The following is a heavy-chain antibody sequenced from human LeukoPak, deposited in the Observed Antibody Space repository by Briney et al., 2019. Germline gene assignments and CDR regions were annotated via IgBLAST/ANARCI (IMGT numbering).Heavy chain of an antibody. CDR1: GSSISGSY. D-gene: IGHD2-15*01. J-gene: IGHJ4*02. Sequence: SETLSLTCTVSGSSISGSYWSWIRQPAGKGREWIGRIYSSGSTNYNPSLKSRVTMAVDTSKNQVSLKLNSVTAADTAVYYCARGFCSGGSCYLFDSWGQGTQVTVSS. V-gene: IGHV4-4*07. CDR2: IYSSGST. CDR3: ARGFCSGGSCYLFDS.